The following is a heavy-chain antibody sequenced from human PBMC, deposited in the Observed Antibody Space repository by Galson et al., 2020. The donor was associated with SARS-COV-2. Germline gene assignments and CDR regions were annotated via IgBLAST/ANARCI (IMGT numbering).Heavy chain of an antibody. J-gene: IGHJ3*02. CDR2: IIPILGIA. D-gene: IGHD3-22*01. CDR1: GGTFSSYA. CDR3: ATYNGVTRRVEDGFDS. V-gene: IGHV1-69*10. Sequence: SVKVSCKASGGTFSSYAISWVRQAPGPGLEWMGGIIPILGIANYAQKFQGRVTITADNSTSTAYMQLSSLRPEDTAVYYCATYNGVTRRVEDGFDSWGRGTMVSFSS.